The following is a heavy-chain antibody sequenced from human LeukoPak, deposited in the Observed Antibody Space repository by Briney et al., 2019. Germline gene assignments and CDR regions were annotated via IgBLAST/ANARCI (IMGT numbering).Heavy chain of an antibody. D-gene: IGHD6-19*01. CDR3: ARANMAWSVAGDYYFDY. CDR1: GGSISSYY. Sequence: SETLSLTCTVSGGSISSYYWSWIRQPPGKGLEWIGYIYYSGSTNYNPSLKSRVTISVDTSKNQFSLKLSSVTAADTAVYYCARANMAWSVAGDYYFDYWGQGTLVTVSS. J-gene: IGHJ4*02. CDR2: IYYSGST. V-gene: IGHV4-59*01.